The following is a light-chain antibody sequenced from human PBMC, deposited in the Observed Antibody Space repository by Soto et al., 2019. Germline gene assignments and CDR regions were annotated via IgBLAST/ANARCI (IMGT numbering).Light chain of an antibody. J-gene: IGKJ1*01. CDR3: QQSYSNPRT. CDR2: GAS. CDR1: QSISSY. Sequence: DIQMTQSPSSLSASVGDRVTITCRASQSISSYLYWYQQKPGKAPKLLIYGASSLHSGVPSRFGGSGSGTDFTLTISSXQPEDFATYFCQQSYSNPRTFGQGTKVDIK. V-gene: IGKV1-39*01.